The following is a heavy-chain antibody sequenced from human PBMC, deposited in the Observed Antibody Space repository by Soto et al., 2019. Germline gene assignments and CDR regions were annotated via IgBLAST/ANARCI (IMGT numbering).Heavy chain of an antibody. V-gene: IGHV3-23*01. CDR1: GFTFSSYA. D-gene: IGHD3-22*01. CDR2: ISGSAATT. CDR3: ARDRSYYDSSGSYSPPY. Sequence: PGGSLRLSCAASGFTFSSYAVNWVRQAPGKGLEWVSAISGSAATTHFADSVKGRFTISRDNSKNTLYLQMNSLRAEDTAVYYCARDRSYYDSSGSYSPPYWGQGTLVTVSS. J-gene: IGHJ4*02.